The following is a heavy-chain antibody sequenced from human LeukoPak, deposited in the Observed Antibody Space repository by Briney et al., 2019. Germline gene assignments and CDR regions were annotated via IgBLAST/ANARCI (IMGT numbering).Heavy chain of an antibody. D-gene: IGHD3-3*01. CDR3: AKYDFWSGPTPTAFDY. V-gene: IGHV3-9*01. Sequence: GGSLRLSCAASGFTFDDYVMHWVRQPPGKGLEWVAGISWNSGSIDYADSVKGRFTISRDNAKNSLYLQMNSLRAEDTALYYCAKYDFWSGPTPTAFDYWGQGTLVTVSS. J-gene: IGHJ4*02. CDR1: GFTFDDYV. CDR2: ISWNSGSI.